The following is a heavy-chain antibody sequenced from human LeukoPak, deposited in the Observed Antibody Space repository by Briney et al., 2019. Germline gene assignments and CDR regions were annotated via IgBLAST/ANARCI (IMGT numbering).Heavy chain of an antibody. CDR2: ISYDGSNK. J-gene: IGHJ4*02. CDR3: AKTTTGYSSGRYPGWPVDY. V-gene: IGHV3-30*07. CDR1: GFTFSAYA. D-gene: IGHD6-19*01. Sequence: PGGSLRLSCAASGFTFSAYAMHWVRQAPGKGLEWVAVISYDGSNKYYADSVKGRFTISGDKSKDTLYLQMNSLRPEDTAVYYCAKTTTGYSSGRYPGWPVDYWGQGTLVTVSS.